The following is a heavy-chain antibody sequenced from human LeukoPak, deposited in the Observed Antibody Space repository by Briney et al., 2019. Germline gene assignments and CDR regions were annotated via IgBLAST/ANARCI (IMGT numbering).Heavy chain of an antibody. CDR3: AKEGVVRGVIIKEGEFDY. V-gene: IGHV3-23*01. D-gene: IGHD3-10*01. Sequence: GGSLRLSCAASGFTFSSYAMSWVRQAPGKGLEWVSAISGSGGSTYYADSVKGRFTISRDNSKNTLYLQMNSLRAEDTAVYYCAKEGVVRGVIIKEGEFDYWGQGTLVTVSS. J-gene: IGHJ4*02. CDR2: ISGSGGST. CDR1: GFTFSSYA.